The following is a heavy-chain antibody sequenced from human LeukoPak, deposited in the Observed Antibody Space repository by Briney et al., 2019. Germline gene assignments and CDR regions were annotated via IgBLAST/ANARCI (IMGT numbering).Heavy chain of an antibody. CDR3: ARIYSYGYRFDY. CDR2: ISYDGSNK. CDR1: GFTFSSYA. Sequence: PGRSLRLSCAASGFTFSSYATHWVRQAPGKGLEWVAVISYDGSNKYYADSVKGRFTISRDNSKNTLYLQMNSLRAEDTAVYYCARIYSYGYRFDYWGQGTLVTVSS. J-gene: IGHJ4*02. D-gene: IGHD5-18*01. V-gene: IGHV3-30-3*01.